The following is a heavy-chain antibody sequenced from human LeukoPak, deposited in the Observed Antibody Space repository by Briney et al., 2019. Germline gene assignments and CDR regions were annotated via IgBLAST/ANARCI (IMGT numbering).Heavy chain of an antibody. Sequence: GGSLRLSCAASGFTFGFTFSSYSMNWVRQAPGKGLEWVSSISSSSSYIYYADSVMGRFTISRDNAKNSVYLQMNSLRAEDTAVYYCASADTRGAYYFDYWGQGMLVTVSS. J-gene: IGHJ4*02. CDR3: ASADTRGAYYFDY. CDR1: GFTFGFTFSSYS. V-gene: IGHV3-21*01. CDR2: ISSSSSYI. D-gene: IGHD2-8*02.